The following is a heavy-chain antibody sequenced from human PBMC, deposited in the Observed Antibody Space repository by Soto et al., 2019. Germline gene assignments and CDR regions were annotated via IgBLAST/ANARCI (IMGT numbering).Heavy chain of an antibody. CDR2: LSYLGTT. CDR3: ARGVVYYGSGSYYTGRQRSLFDP. J-gene: IGHJ5*02. V-gene: IGHV4-39*07. D-gene: IGHD3-10*01. CDR1: NDSIRSGTYY. Sequence: PSETLSLTCTVSNDSIRSGTYYWAWIRQPPGRGLEWMGSLSYLGTTGYNPSLKSRVTISKDASKNQFSLKLSSVTAADTAVYYCARGVVYYGSGSYYTGRQRSLFDPWGQGTLVTVSS.